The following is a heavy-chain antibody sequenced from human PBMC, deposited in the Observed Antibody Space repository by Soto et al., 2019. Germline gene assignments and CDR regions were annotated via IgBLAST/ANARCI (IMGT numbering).Heavy chain of an antibody. CDR2: FRTGGDDGTT. J-gene: IGHJ4*02. D-gene: IGHD3-10*01. Sequence: PGGSLRLSCAASGFTFSTYSMSWVRQAPGKGLEWVSGFRTGGDDGTTYYADSVKGRFTISRGNSKNTMFLQMNSLRVEDTAIYYCAKKVNSGPGSQYFDYWGQGTLVTVSS. V-gene: IGHV3-23*01. CDR1: GFTFSTYS. CDR3: AKKVNSGPGSQYFDY.